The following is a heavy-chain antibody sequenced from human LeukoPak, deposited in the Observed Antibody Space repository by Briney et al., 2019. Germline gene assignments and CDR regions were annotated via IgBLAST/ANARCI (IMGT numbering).Heavy chain of an antibody. CDR3: ARDRVTMVRGVRILDNYYYYMDV. V-gene: IGHV3-7*01. J-gene: IGHJ6*03. Sequence: PGGSLRLSCAASGFTFSSHWMSWVRQAPGKGLEWVANIKKDGSEKYYVDSVKGRFTISRDNAKNSLYLQMNSLRAEDTAVYYCARDRVTMVRGVRILDNYYYYMDVWGKGTAVTISS. D-gene: IGHD3-10*01. CDR1: GFTFSSHW. CDR2: IKKDGSEK.